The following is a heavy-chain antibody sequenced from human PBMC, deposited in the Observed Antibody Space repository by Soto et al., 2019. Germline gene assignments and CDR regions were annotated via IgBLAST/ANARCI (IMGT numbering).Heavy chain of an antibody. CDR1: GGSISSGGYY. CDR2: IYYSGST. CDR3: ARMHSTYYFDY. V-gene: IGHV4-31*03. J-gene: IGHJ4*02. D-gene: IGHD3-16*01. Sequence: VQLQESGPGLVKPSQTLFLICTVSGGSISSGGYYWSWIRQHPGKGLEWIGYIYYSGSTYYNPSLKSRVTMSVDTSKNQLSLKLTSVTAADTALYYCARMHSTYYFDYWGQGALVTVSS.